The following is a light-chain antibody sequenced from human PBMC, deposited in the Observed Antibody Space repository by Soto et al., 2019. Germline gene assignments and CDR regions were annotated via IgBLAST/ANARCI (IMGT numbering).Light chain of an antibody. V-gene: IGKV1-5*01. Sequence: DIPMTQSPSTLSASLGDRDTITCRASQSISSWLAWYQQKPGKAPKVLIYDASSLEYGVPSRFSGSGSGTEFTLTIRSLQPDDFATYYCQQYNSYSRTFGQGTKVDI. CDR3: QQYNSYSRT. J-gene: IGKJ1*01. CDR2: DAS. CDR1: QSISSW.